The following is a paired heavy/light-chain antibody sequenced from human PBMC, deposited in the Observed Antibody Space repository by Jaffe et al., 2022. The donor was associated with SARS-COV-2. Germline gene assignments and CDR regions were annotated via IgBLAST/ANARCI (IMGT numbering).Heavy chain of an antibody. Sequence: QVQLVQSGDEVKNPGASVKVSCKASGYTFTSYYIHWVRQAPGQGLEWMGIIIPGSASTNYAQNFQGRVTMTTDTSTSTAHMEVSSLRSEDTAVYYCARGHFPGLISGPQFDPWGQGTLVTVS. CDR2: IIPGSAST. D-gene: IGHD1-20*01. V-gene: IGHV1-46*01. J-gene: IGHJ5*02. CDR3: ARGHFPGLISGPQFDP. CDR1: GYTFTSYY.
Light chain of an antibody. CDR3: CSYAGSSTWV. CDR2: EVT. CDR1: SSDVGGHNF. V-gene: IGLV2-23*02. J-gene: IGLJ3*02. Sequence: QSALTQPASVSGSPGQSITISCTGTSSDVGGHNFVSWYQQHPGKAPKLMIYEVTKRPSGVSNRFSGSKSGNTASLTISGLQAEDEADYYCCSYAGSSTWVFGGGSKLTVL.